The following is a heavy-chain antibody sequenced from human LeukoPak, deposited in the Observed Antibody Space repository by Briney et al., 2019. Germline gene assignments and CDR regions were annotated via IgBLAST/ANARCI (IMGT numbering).Heavy chain of an antibody. CDR3: AKMPNSNYFDY. V-gene: IGHV3-23*01. J-gene: IGHJ4*02. CDR2: ISDSASST. Sequence: GGSLRLSCAASGFTFSNCAMNWVRQAPGKGLEWVSAISDSASSTYYADSVKGRFTTSRDNAKNTLYLQMSSLRAEDTAVYYCAKMPNSNYFDYWGQGTLVTVSS. D-gene: IGHD4-11*01. CDR1: GFTFSNCA.